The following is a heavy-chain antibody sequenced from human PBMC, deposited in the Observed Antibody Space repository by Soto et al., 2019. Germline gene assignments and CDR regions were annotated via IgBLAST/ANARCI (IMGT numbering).Heavy chain of an antibody. D-gene: IGHD3-10*01. CDR2: IIPVFETT. Sequence: XSVKVSCKASGGTFSNHAITWVRQAPGQGLEWMGGIIPVFETTKYAQKFQGRVTITADESTSTAYMELSSLRSEDTAVYYCARGYYYSSGSVDTSYYYNGLDVWGQGTTGTSP. CDR1: GGTFSNHA. J-gene: IGHJ6*02. CDR3: ARGYYYSSGSVDTSYYYNGLDV. V-gene: IGHV1-69*13.